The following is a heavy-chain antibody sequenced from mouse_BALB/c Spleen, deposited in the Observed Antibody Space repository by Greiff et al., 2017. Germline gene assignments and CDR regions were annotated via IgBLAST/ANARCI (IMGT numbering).Heavy chain of an antibody. V-gene: IGHV2-6-4*01. Sequence: QVQLKESGPGLVAPSQSLSITCTVSGFSLSRYSVHWVRQPPGKGLEWLGMIWGGGSTDYNSAFISRLSISKDNSKSQVFFKMNSLQANDTAIYYCARNGLGYYFDYWGQGTTLTVSS. CDR2: IWGGGST. CDR3: ARNGLGYYFDY. CDR1: GFSLSRYS. D-gene: IGHD3-3*01. J-gene: IGHJ2*01.